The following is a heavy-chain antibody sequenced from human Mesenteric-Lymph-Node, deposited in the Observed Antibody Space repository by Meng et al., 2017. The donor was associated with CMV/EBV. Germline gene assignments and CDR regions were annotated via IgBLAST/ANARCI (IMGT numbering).Heavy chain of an antibody. J-gene: IGHJ4*02. CDR2: ISYDGMNR. Sequence: GESLKISCAASGFTFSTYGMNWVRQAPGKGLETVAVISYDGMNRYYVDSVEGRFTVSRDNSKKAVYLDLNSLRAEDTAVYYCAGDYQGLNVPYLEYWGQGTQVTVSS. V-gene: IGHV3-30*03. CDR1: GFTFSTYG. CDR3: AGDYQGLNVPYLEY. D-gene: IGHD2-2*01.